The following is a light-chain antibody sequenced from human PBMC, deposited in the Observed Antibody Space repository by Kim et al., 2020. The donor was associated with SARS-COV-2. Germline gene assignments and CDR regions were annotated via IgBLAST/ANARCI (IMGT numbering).Light chain of an antibody. V-gene: IGLV3-1*01. CDR2: QDS. CDR3: QAWDSSTGGYV. CDR1: KLGDKY. J-gene: IGLJ1*01. Sequence: SSELTQPPSVSVSPGQTASITCSGDKLGDKYACWYQQKPGQSPVLVIYQDSKRPSGIPERFSGSNSGNTATLTISRTQAMDEADYYCQAWDSSTGGYVFGTGTKVTVL.